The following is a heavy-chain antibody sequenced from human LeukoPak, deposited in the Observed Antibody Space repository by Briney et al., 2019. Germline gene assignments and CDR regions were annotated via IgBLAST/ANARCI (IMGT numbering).Heavy chain of an antibody. J-gene: IGHJ4*02. Sequence: GGSLILSCAASGFTVSSNYMSWVRQAPGKGLEWVSVIYSGGSTYYADSVKGRFTISRDNSKNTLYLQMNSLRAEDTAVYYCARRAVDIVATIEGYFDYWGQGTLVTVSS. D-gene: IGHD5-12*01. CDR1: GFTVSSNY. CDR3: ARRAVDIVATIEGYFDY. CDR2: IYSGGST. V-gene: IGHV3-66*04.